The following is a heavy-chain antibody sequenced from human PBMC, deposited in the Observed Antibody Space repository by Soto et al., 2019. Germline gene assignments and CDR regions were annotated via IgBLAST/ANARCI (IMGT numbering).Heavy chain of an antibody. Sequence: VESLKISCKGSGYSFTSYWISCFLQMPVKVLEWMGRIDPSDSYTNYSPSFQGHVTISADKSISTAYLQWSSLKASDAAMYYCARHEIAARRSYYYGMDVWGQGTTVTV. CDR3: ARHEIAARRSYYYGMDV. CDR1: GYSFTSYW. V-gene: IGHV5-10-1*01. D-gene: IGHD6-6*01. CDR2: IDPSDSYT. J-gene: IGHJ6*02.